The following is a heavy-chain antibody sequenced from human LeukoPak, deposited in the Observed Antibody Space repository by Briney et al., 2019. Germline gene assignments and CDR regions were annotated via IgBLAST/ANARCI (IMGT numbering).Heavy chain of an antibody. Sequence: ASVKVSCKASGYTFTSYGISWVRQAPGQGLEWMGWISAYNGNTNYAQKLQGRVTMTTDTSTSTAYMELRRLRSDDTAVYYCARVSSLVRGVIPLDYWGQGTLVTVSS. CDR2: ISAYNGNT. D-gene: IGHD3-10*01. CDR1: GYTFTSYG. V-gene: IGHV1-18*01. CDR3: ARVSSLVRGVIPLDY. J-gene: IGHJ4*02.